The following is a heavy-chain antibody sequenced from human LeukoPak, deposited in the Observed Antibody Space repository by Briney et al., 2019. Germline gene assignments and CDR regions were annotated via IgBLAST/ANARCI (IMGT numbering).Heavy chain of an antibody. D-gene: IGHD1-1*01. Sequence: GGSLKLSCAASGFTFSGSAIHWVRQASGKGLEWVGRIRSKANSYETAYAASVKGRFTISRDDSKNTAYLLMNSLKTEDTAVYYCTRLELTATDYWGQGTLVTVSS. J-gene: IGHJ4*02. CDR1: GFTFSGSA. CDR3: TRLELTATDY. V-gene: IGHV3-73*01. CDR2: IRSKANSYET.